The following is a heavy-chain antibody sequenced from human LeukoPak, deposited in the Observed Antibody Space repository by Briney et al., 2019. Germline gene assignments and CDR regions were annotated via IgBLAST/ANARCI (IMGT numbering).Heavy chain of an antibody. CDR3: ARGGSYLSAFDI. Sequence: GGSLRLSCAASGFTVSSNYMSWVRQAPGKGLEWVSIIYSGGSTFYADSVKGRFTISRDNSKNTLYLQVNSLRAEDTAVYYCARGGSYLSAFDIWGQGTMVTVSS. V-gene: IGHV3-53*01. CDR1: GFTVSSNY. CDR2: IYSGGST. J-gene: IGHJ3*02. D-gene: IGHD1-26*01.